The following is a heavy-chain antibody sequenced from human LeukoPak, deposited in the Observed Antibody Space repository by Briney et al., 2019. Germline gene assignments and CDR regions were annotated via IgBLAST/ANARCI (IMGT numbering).Heavy chain of an antibody. CDR2: IYHSGST. D-gene: IGHD3-3*02. V-gene: IGHV4-38-2*01. J-gene: IGHJ6*03. CDR3: ARHLGTSSLTRYYYYMDV. Sequence: SETLSLTCAVSGYSISSGYYWGRIRQPPGKGLEWIGSIYHSGSTYYNPSLKSRVTISVDTSKNQFSLKLSSVTAADTAVYYCARHLGTSSLTRYYYYMDVWGKGTTVTVSS. CDR1: GYSISSGYY.